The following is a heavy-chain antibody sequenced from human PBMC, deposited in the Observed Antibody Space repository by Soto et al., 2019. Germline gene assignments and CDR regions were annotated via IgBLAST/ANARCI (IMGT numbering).Heavy chain of an antibody. V-gene: IGHV1-18*01. J-gene: IGHJ5*02. CDR2: ISAYNGNT. Sequence: QVQLVQSGAEVKKPGASVKVSCKASGYTFTSYGISWVRQAPGQGLEWMGWISAYNGNTNYAQKLQGRVTMTTDTSTSTAYMELRSLRSDDTSVYYCARDNPAYSGYDSNWFDPWGQGTLVTVSS. CDR1: GYTFTSYG. D-gene: IGHD5-12*01. CDR3: ARDNPAYSGYDSNWFDP.